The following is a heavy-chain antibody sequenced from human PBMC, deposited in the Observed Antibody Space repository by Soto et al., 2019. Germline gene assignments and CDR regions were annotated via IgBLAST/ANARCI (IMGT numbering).Heavy chain of an antibody. CDR1: GFSFGGYA. V-gene: IGHV3-23*01. D-gene: IGHD3-3*01. J-gene: IGHJ4*02. CDR2: ISGSGATT. Sequence: EVHLLESGGDLVQPGGSLRLSCAASGFSFGGYAMNWVRQAPGKGLEWVSYISGSGATTYYADSVRGRFTISRDNSGNTLYLQMNSLRAEDTAIFFCAKIRSGYTKNYFDYWGQGTPVTVSS. CDR3: AKIRSGYTKNYFDY.